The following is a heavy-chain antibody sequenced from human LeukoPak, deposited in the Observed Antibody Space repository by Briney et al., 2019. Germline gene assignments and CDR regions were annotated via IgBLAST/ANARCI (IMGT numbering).Heavy chain of an antibody. Sequence: ASVKVSCKASGYTFTGYYMHWVRQAPGQGLEWMGWINPNSGGTNYAQKFQGRVTMTRDTSISTAYMELSRLRSDDTAVYYCARDFRAPGYSREGYYYMDVWGKGTTVTVSS. CDR3: ARDFRAPGYSREGYYYMDV. D-gene: IGHD6-13*01. CDR2: INPNSGGT. CDR1: GYTFTGYY. V-gene: IGHV1-2*02. J-gene: IGHJ6*03.